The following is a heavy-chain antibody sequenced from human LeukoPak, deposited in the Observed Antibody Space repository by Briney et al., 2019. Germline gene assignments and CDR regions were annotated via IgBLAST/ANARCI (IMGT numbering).Heavy chain of an antibody. J-gene: IGHJ6*02. CDR2: ISWNSGSI. CDR3: AKGKVRGVIVGMDV. D-gene: IGHD3-10*01. Sequence: PGGSQRLSCAASGFTFSSYSMNWVRQAPGKGLEWVSSISWNSGSIGYADSVKGRFTISRDNAKNSLYLQMNSLRAEDTALYYCAKGKVRGVIVGMDVWGQGTTVTVSS. V-gene: IGHV3-9*01. CDR1: GFTFSSYS.